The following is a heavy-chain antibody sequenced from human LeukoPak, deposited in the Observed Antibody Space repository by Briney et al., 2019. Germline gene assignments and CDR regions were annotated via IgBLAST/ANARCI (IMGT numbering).Heavy chain of an antibody. CDR3: ARDDPPTQYYYDSSGYP. J-gene: IGHJ5*02. D-gene: IGHD3-22*01. CDR1: GYTFTSYG. Sequence: ASVKVSCKASGYTFTSYGISWVRQAPGQGLEWMGWISAYNGNTNYAQKLQGRVTMTTDTSTSTAYMELRSLRFDDTAVYYCARDDPPTQYYYDSSGYPWGQGTLVTVSS. CDR2: ISAYNGNT. V-gene: IGHV1-18*01.